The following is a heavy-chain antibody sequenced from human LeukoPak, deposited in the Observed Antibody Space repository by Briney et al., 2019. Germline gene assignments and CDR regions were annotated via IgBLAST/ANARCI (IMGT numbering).Heavy chain of an antibody. Sequence: KSGGSLRLSCAASGFTFSHAWMSWVRQAPGKGLEWVGRIKSKIDGGTTDYAAPVKGRFTISRDDSKHTLFLQMNSLRTEDTAVYYCATDKRWDSWSAEGWFDPWGHGTLVTVSS. D-gene: IGHD3-3*01. CDR3: ATDKRWDSWSAEGWFDP. CDR2: IKSKIDGGTT. V-gene: IGHV3-15*01. CDR1: GFTFSHAW. J-gene: IGHJ5*02.